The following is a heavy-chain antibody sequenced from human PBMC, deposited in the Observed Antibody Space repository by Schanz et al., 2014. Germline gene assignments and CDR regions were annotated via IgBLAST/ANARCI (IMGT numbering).Heavy chain of an antibody. CDR2: ISYEGNDK. D-gene: IGHD3-9*01. J-gene: IGHJ4*02. V-gene: IGHV3-30*04. CDR3: ARGVARERYSDWLELDY. CDR1: GFTFSTCA. Sequence: QVQLLESGGALVQPGRSLRLSCAASGFTFSTCAMHWVRQAPGKGLEWVAVISYEGNDKYYGDSVKGRFTISRDSPKNRLYLQMNSLRPEDSGVYYCARGVARERYSDWLELDYWGQGTLVTVSS.